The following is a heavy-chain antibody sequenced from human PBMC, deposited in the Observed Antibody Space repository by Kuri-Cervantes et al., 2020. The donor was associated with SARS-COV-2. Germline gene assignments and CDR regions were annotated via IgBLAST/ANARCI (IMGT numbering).Heavy chain of an antibody. J-gene: IGHJ4*02. CDR2: ISGSGGST. CDR1: AVAFSSYA. V-gene: IGHV3-23*01. CDR3: AKSSYYDSSGYYYVFNTYYFDY. Sequence: LHRAAHAVAFSSYAISWVPQAPGKGLEWVLAISGSGGSTYYADSVKGRFTISRDNSKNTLYLQMNSLRAEDTAVYYCAKSSYYDSSGYYYVFNTYYFDYWGQGTLVTVSS. D-gene: IGHD3-22*01.